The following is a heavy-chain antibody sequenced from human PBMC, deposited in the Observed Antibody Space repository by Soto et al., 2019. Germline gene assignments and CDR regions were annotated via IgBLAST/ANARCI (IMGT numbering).Heavy chain of an antibody. CDR2: IYHTGKT. V-gene: IGHV4-31*03. CDR3: ARTDVYDSSFFDS. J-gene: IGHJ4*02. CDR1: GDSVKSAY. D-gene: IGHD5-12*01. Sequence: QVQLQEMGPGLVKPSQTLTITCSVSGDSVKSAYWSWIRQLPGKGLEWLGNIYHTGKTFYNPSLKSRVAISIDTSQPLFSRKMRSVTAADTGVYYCARTDVYDSSFFDSWGQGTVVTVSS.